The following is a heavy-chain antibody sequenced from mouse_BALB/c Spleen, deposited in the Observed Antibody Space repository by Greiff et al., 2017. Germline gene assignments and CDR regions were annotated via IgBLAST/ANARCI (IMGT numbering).Heavy chain of an antibody. CDR2: IYPGGGYT. V-gene: IGHV1-63*02. CDR1: GYTFTNYW. CDR3: ARGLYGSSPYYFDD. Sequence: LQESGAELVRPGTSVKMSCKAAGYTFTNYWIGWVKQRPGHGLEWIGDIYPGGGYTNYNEKFKGKGTLTADTSSSTAYMQLSSLTSEDSAIYYCARGLYGSSPYYFDDWGQGTTLTVSS. J-gene: IGHJ2*01. D-gene: IGHD1-1*01.